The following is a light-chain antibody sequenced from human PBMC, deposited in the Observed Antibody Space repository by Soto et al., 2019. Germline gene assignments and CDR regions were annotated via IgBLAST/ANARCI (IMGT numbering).Light chain of an antibody. Sequence: DIQMTQSPSSLSASVGDRVTITCRASQGIRNGLGWYQQKPGKAPKRLIYAASSLQSGVPSRFSGSGSGTEFTLTISSLQPEDFATYYCLQHNSYPRTFGPGTKVEIK. CDR1: QGIRNG. CDR3: LQHNSYPRT. J-gene: IGKJ1*01. CDR2: AAS. V-gene: IGKV1-17*01.